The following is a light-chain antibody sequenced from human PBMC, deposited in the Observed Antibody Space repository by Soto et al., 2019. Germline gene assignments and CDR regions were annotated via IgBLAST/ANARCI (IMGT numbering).Light chain of an antibody. CDR1: QSVGTY. Sequence: ENVLTQSPGTLSLSPGERATLSCRASQSVGTYLAWYQQKPGQAPRLLIFGASKRATGIPARFSGSGSGTDFTLTISSLETEDLAVYYCQHRSNWPSWTFGAGTKVEIK. CDR2: GAS. V-gene: IGKV3-11*01. CDR3: QHRSNWPSWT. J-gene: IGKJ1*01.